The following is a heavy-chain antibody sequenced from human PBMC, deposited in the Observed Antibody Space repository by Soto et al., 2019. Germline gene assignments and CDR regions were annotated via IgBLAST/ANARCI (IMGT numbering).Heavy chain of an antibody. V-gene: IGHV4-61*01. CDR2: IYYSGST. D-gene: IGHD5-12*01. Sequence: SETLSLTCTVSGGSVSSGSYYWSWIRQPPGKGLEWIGYIYYSGSTNYNPSLKSRVTISVDTSKNQFSLKLSSVTAADTAVYYCARESVATMLWDNWFDPWGQVTLVTVSS. CDR3: ARESVATMLWDNWFDP. J-gene: IGHJ5*02. CDR1: GGSVSSGSYY.